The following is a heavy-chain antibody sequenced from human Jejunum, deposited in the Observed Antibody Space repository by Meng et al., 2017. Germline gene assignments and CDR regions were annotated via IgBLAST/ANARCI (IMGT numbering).Heavy chain of an antibody. Sequence: GESLKISWVTSGFIFRTYEMNWVRQAPGKGLEWVSYISPSGSTLHYADSVEGRFTISRDNAKNSLYLQMKSLRADDTAIYYCAKGRSVADYWGQGTLVTVSS. CDR1: GFIFRTYE. CDR2: ISPSGSTL. J-gene: IGHJ4*02. CDR3: AKGRSVADY. V-gene: IGHV3-48*03. D-gene: IGHD1-26*01.